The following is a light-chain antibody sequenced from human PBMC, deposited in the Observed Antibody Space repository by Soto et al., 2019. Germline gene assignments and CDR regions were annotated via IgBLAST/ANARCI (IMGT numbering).Light chain of an antibody. CDR2: DAS. V-gene: IGKV1-6*01. CDR3: LQDYSYPRT. CDR1: QDIGSD. J-gene: IGKJ2*01. Sequence: AIQMTQSPSSLSASVGDRVTITCRASQDIGSDLGWYQQKPGKAPILLIYDASTLQSGVPSRFSGSGSGTDFNLTNSSLQPEDFATYYCLQDYSYPRTFGQGTKLDI.